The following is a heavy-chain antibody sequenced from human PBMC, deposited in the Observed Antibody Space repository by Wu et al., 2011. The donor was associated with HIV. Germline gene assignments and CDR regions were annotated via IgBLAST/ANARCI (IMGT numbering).Heavy chain of an antibody. V-gene: IGHV1-24*01. CDR1: GYTLSELS. J-gene: IGHJ3*02. Sequence: QVHLVQSGAEVKKPGASVKVSCKVVGYTLSELSIHWVRQAPGKGLEWMGGFDPEDGKTLYEQRFQGRVNMSEDTSIDTAYMELRRLKSEDTAVYYCARGDQRVVGTMKTLLDIWGQGTGGHRLF. CDR2: FDPEDGKT. D-gene: IGHD2-15*01. CDR3: ARGDQRVVGTMKTLLDI.